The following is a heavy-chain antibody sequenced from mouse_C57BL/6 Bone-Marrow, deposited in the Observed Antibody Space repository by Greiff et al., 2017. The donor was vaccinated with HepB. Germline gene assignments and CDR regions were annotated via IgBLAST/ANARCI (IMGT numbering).Heavy chain of an antibody. Sequence: VHLVESGPELVRPGASVKISCKAPGYTFTSHWMQWVRQRPGQGLEWIGEIFPGSGSTYYNEKFKGKATLTVDTSSSTAYMQLSSLTSEDSAVYFCARERDSSGQAWFAYWGQGTLVTVSA. CDR2: IFPGSGST. CDR3: ARERDSSGQAWFAY. J-gene: IGHJ3*01. CDR1: GYTFTSHW. V-gene: IGHV1-56*01. D-gene: IGHD3-2*02.